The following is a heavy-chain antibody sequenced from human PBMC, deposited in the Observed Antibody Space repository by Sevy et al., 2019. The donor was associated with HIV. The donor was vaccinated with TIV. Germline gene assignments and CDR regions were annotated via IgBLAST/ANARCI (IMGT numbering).Heavy chain of an antibody. CDR2: IRNRPNRYTT. V-gene: IGHV3-72*01. Sequence: GGSLRLSCAASGFAFSDHYVDWVRQAPGKGLEWVGRIRNRPNRYTTEYAASVEGRFTISRDDSWHSLYLQMNSLKTEDSAVYYCVRGPNCGVGGCQQISPYCLDVWGIGATVTVSS. D-gene: IGHD2-21*01. CDR1: GFAFSDHY. J-gene: IGHJ6*03. CDR3: VRGPNCGVGGCQQISPYCLDV.